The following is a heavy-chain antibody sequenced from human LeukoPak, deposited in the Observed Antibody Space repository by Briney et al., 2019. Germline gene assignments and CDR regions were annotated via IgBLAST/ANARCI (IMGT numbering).Heavy chain of an antibody. Sequence: SETLSLTCTVSGGSISSYYWSWIRQPPGKGLEWIGYIYYSGSTNYNPSLKSRVTISVDTSKNQFSLKLSSVTAADTAVYYCARVISGAAAGIDYWGQGTLVTVSS. CDR2: IYYSGST. D-gene: IGHD6-13*01. CDR3: ARVISGAAAGIDY. CDR1: GGSISSYY. V-gene: IGHV4-59*08. J-gene: IGHJ4*02.